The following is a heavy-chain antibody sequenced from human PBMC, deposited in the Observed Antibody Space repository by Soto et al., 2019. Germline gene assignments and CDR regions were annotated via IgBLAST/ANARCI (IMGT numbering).Heavy chain of an antibody. CDR3: ARLVVVPAANYYYYGMDV. V-gene: IGHV2-70*01. CDR1: VFSLSTSGMC. D-gene: IGHD2-2*01. CDR2: IDWDDDK. Sequence: GSRHALVNPAQTLTLTCTFSVFSLSTSGMCVSWIRQPPGKAREWLALIDWDDDKYYITSLNTRLTISKDTPKNQVVLTMTNMDPVDTATYYCARLVVVPAANYYYYGMDVWGQGTTVTVSS. J-gene: IGHJ6*02.